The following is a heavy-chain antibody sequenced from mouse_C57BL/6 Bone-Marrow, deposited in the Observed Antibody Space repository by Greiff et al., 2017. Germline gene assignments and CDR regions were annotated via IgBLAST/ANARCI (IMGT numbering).Heavy chain of an antibody. D-gene: IGHD1-1*01. Sequence: QVQLKESGAELARPGASVTLSCKASGYTFTSYGISWVKQRTGQGLEWIGEIYPRSGNTYYNEKFKGKATLTADKSSSTAYMELRSLTSEDSAVYFCARSCIYYGSSWFADWGQGTLVTVSA. V-gene: IGHV1-81*01. J-gene: IGHJ3*01. CDR2: IYPRSGNT. CDR3: ARSCIYYGSSWFAD. CDR1: GYTFTSYG.